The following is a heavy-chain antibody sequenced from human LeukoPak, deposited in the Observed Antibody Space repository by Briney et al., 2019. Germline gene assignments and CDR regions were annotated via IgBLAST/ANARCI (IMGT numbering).Heavy chain of an antibody. Sequence: GGSLRLSCAASGFTFSSYGGHWVRQAPGKGLVWVSPINSDGSSTSYADSVKGRFTISRDNAKNTLSLQMNSLRDEDTAVYYCARVGGSNAFDLWGQGTMVIVSS. J-gene: IGHJ3*01. V-gene: IGHV3-74*01. D-gene: IGHD1-26*01. CDR1: GFTFSSYG. CDR3: ARVGGSNAFDL. CDR2: INSDGSST.